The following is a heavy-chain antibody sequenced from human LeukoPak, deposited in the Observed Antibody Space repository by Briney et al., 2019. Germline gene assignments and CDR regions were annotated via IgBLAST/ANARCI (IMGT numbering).Heavy chain of an antibody. J-gene: IGHJ3*02. CDR2: ISSSGST. V-gene: IGHV4-61*02. Sequence: SATLSLTCTVSGDSISSGDYYWSWIRQPAGNGLEWIGRISSSGSTNYNPSLKSRVTISVDTSKNQFSLKLSSVTAADTAVYFCARGPYSYDSSGAFDIWGQGTMVTVSS. D-gene: IGHD3-22*01. CDR3: ARGPYSYDSSGAFDI. CDR1: GDSISSGDYY.